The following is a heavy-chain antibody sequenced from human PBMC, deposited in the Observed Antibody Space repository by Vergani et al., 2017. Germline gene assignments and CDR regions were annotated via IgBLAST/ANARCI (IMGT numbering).Heavy chain of an antibody. CDR2: IYYSGST. Sequence: QVQLQESGPGLVKPSETLSLTCTVSGGSISSYYWSWTRQPPGKGLEWIGYIYYSGSTNYNPSLKSRVTISVDTSKNQFSLKLSSVTAADTAVYYCASLRYRGWYYFDYWGQGTLVTVSS. CDR1: GGSISSYY. J-gene: IGHJ4*02. D-gene: IGHD6-19*01. CDR3: ASLRYRGWYYFDY. V-gene: IGHV4-59*01.